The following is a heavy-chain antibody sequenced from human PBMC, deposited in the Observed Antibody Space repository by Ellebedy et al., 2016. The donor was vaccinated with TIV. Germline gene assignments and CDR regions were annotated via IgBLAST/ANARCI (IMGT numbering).Heavy chain of an antibody. Sequence: SVKVSXXASGGTFSRYAISWVRQAPGQGLEWMGGIIPMFGTANYAQKFQGRVTIIADESTTTVYMELSSLRFEDTAVYYCARDQWVGYCSSSSCLEGWFDPWGQGTLVTVSS. J-gene: IGHJ5*02. CDR3: ARDQWVGYCSSSSCLEGWFDP. V-gene: IGHV1-69*13. CDR1: GGTFSRYA. D-gene: IGHD2-2*03. CDR2: IIPMFGTA.